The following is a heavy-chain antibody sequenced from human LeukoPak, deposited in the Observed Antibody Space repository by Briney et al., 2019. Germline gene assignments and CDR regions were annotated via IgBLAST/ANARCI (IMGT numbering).Heavy chain of an antibody. Sequence: SETLSLTCAVYGGSFSGYYWSWIRQPPGKGLEWIGEINHSGSTNYNPSLKSRVTISVDTSKNQFSLKLSSVTAADTAVYYCARGERFFFLWGQGTLVTVSS. V-gene: IGHV4-34*01. CDR1: GGSFSGYY. J-gene: IGHJ4*02. CDR3: ARGERFFFL. D-gene: IGHD3-3*01. CDR2: INHSGST.